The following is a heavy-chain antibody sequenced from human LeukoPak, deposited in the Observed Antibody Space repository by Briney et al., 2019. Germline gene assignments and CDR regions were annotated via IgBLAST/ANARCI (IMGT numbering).Heavy chain of an antibody. D-gene: IGHD4-17*01. J-gene: IGHJ4*02. Sequence: PGGSLRLSCAASGFTFSDYYMSWIRQAPGKGLEWVSYISSSSSYTNYADSVKGRFTISRDNAKNSLYLQMNSLKTEDTAVYYCTTSGPYGDYDYWGQGTLVTVSS. CDR3: TTSGPYGDYDY. CDR1: GFTFSDYY. V-gene: IGHV3-11*03. CDR2: ISSSSSYT.